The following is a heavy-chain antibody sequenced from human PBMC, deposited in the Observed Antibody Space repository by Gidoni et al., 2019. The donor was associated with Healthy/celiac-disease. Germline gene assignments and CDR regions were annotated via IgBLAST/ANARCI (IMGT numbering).Heavy chain of an antibody. V-gene: IGHV3-33*01. D-gene: IGHD3-22*01. CDR3: ARGGHYLPYDSSGYLI. CDR1: GFNFSIYG. Sequence: QVKLVESGGGVVQPGRSLRLSCEASGFNFSIYGMHWVRQAPGKGLECVAVRWYNGRIKYYADSVKGRFAISRDNSKNTLYLQMNSLRAEDTAVYYCARGGHYLPYDSSGYLIWGQGTMVTVSS. CDR2: RWYNGRIK. J-gene: IGHJ3*02.